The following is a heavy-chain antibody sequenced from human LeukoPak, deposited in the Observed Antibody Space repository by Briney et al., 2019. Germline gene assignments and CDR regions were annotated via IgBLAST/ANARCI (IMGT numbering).Heavy chain of an antibody. Sequence: SETPSLTCAVYGGSFSGYYWSWIRQPPGKGLEWIGEINHSGSTNYNPSLKSRVTISVDTSKNQFSLKLSSVTAADTAVYYCAICSGGSCYSPYYYYMDVWGKGTTVTVSS. CDR2: INHSGST. J-gene: IGHJ6*03. CDR1: GGSFSGYY. V-gene: IGHV4-34*01. D-gene: IGHD2-15*01. CDR3: AICSGGSCYSPYYYYMDV.